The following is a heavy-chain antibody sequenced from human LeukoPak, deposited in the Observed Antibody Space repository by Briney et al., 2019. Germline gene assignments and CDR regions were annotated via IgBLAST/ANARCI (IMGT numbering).Heavy chain of an antibody. V-gene: IGHV4-59*08. CDR2: IYYSGST. J-gene: IGHJ4*02. CDR3: ATTVAKYSSSWYESDY. Sequence: SETLSLTCTVSGGSISSYYWSWIRQPPGKGLEWIGYIYYSGSTNYNPSLKSRVTISVDTSKNLFSLKLSSVTAADTAVYYCATTVAKYSSSWYESDYWGQETLVTVSS. D-gene: IGHD6-13*01. CDR1: GGSISSYY.